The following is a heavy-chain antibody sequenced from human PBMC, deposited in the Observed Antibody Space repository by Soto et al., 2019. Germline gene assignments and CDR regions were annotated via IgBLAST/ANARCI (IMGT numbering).Heavy chain of an antibody. J-gene: IGHJ4*02. Sequence: GGSLRLSFAASGFTFRSYAVHWVRQAPGKGLGWVAVISYDGRNKHYADSVKGRFTISRDNSKNTLYLQMNSLRAEDTAVYYCAREENGSWSPFDYWGQGTLVTVSS. CDR3: AREENGSWSPFDY. CDR2: ISYDGRNK. D-gene: IGHD6-13*01. CDR1: GFTFRSYA. V-gene: IGHV3-30*04.